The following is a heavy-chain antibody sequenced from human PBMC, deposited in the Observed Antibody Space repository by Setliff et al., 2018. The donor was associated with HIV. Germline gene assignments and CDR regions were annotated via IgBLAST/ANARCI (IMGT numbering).Heavy chain of an antibody. J-gene: IGHJ3*01. CDR3: ATFLRSGELSLFPDGFNL. CDR1: GFSFSLYA. Sequence: PGGSLRLSCKATGFSFSLYAMSWVRQAPGTGLEWIATISGGGGSKYYAAAVKGRFIISRDNFKDTLYLQTDSLRAEDTAVYYCATFLRSGELSLFPDGFNLWGQGTLVTVSS. V-gene: IGHV3-23*01. D-gene: IGHD3-16*02. CDR2: ISGGGGSK.